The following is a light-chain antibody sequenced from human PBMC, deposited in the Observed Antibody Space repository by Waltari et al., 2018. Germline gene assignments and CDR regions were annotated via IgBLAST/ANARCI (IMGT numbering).Light chain of an antibody. Sequence: DVVMTQFPVSLPVTLGQPASIPCRSRQSLLHSDRNTYLYWFQQRPGQSPRRLIYKAFNRDGGVPDRFSGTGSGTDFTLKISGVEAEDVGVYYCMQGTHWPYTFGQGTKLET. J-gene: IGKJ2*01. CDR3: MQGTHWPYT. CDR2: KAF. CDR1: QSLLHSDRNTY. V-gene: IGKV2-30*02.